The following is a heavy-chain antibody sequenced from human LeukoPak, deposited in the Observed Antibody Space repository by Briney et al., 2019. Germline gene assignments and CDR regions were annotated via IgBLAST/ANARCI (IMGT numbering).Heavy chain of an antibody. V-gene: IGHV3-30-3*01. D-gene: IGHD3-22*01. CDR2: ISYDGSNK. CDR3: ARKYYYDSSGYRYYYYGMDV. Sequence: GGSLRLSCAASGFTFSSYAMHWLRPAPGKGLEWVAVISYDGSNKYYAASVTGRFTISRDNSKNTLYLQINSLRAEDTAVYYCARKYYYDSSGYRYYYYGMDVWGQGTTVTVSS. CDR1: GFTFSSYA. J-gene: IGHJ6*02.